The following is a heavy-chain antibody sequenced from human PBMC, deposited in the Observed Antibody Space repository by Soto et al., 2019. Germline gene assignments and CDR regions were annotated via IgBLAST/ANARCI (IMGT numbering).Heavy chain of an antibody. CDR3: ARAGGLGAVAADY. CDR2: IYHSGSD. Sequence: QLQLQESGSGLVKPSQTLSLTCAVSGGSISSGGYSWSWIRQPPGKGLEWIGYIYHSGSDYYNPSQTTRVTISADRSKNQFSLKLSSVTAADTAVYYCARAGGLGAVAADYGGQGTLFTVSS. J-gene: IGHJ4*02. CDR1: GGSISSGGYS. V-gene: IGHV4-30-2*01. D-gene: IGHD6-19*01.